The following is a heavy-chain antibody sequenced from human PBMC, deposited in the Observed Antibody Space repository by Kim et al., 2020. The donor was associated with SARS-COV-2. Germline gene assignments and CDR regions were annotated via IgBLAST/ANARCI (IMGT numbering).Heavy chain of an antibody. D-gene: IGHD3-3*01. V-gene: IGHV4-59*01. J-gene: IGHJ2*01. Sequence: SETLSLTCTVSGGSISSYYWSWIRQPPGKGLEWIGYIYYSGSTNYNPSLKSRVTISVDTSKNQFSLKLSSVTAADTAVYYCARDHREWLKYTATWYFDLWGRGTLVTVSS. CDR3: ARDHREWLKYTATWYFDL. CDR2: IYYSGST. CDR1: GGSISSYY.